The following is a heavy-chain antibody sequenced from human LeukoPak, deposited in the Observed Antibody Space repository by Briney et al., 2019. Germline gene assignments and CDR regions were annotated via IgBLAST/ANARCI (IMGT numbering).Heavy chain of an antibody. CDR3: AREEGQVEYSSSRYYYYYMDV. V-gene: IGHV1-2*02. D-gene: IGHD6-6*01. Sequence: ASVTVSCKASGYTFTGYYMHWVRQAPGQGLEWMGWINPNSGGTNYAQKFQGRVTMTRDTSISTAYMELSRLRSDDTAVYYCAREEGQVEYSSSRYYYYYMDVWGKGTTVTVSS. CDR2: INPNSGGT. J-gene: IGHJ6*03. CDR1: GYTFTGYY.